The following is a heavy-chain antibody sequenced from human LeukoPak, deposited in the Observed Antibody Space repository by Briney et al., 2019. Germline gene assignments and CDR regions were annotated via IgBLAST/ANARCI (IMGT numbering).Heavy chain of an antibody. J-gene: IGHJ6*03. CDR2: ISGSGGST. CDR3: ARDPYTGSYENYYYYNMDV. D-gene: IGHD1-26*01. CDR1: GFTFSSYA. V-gene: IGHV3-23*01. Sequence: EAGGSLRLSCATSGFTFSSYAMSWVRQAPGKGLEWVSAISGSGGSTYYSASVEGWFTISRDQSKNTLYLQMNSLRAEDTALYYCARDPYTGSYENYYYYNMDVWGKGTTVTVSS.